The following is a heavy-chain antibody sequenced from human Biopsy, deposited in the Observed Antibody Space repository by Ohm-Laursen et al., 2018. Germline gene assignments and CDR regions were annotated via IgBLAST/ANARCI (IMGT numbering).Heavy chain of an antibody. CDR1: GGSISSDY. J-gene: IGHJ6*02. CDR2: TYYSGST. Sequence: PPGTLSLTCTVSGGSISSDYWSWIRQTPGKGLEWIGYTYYSGSTNYNPSLKSRVTISVDTPKNQFSLRLNSVTAADTAVYYCARATNSTGWPYYYFYGMDVWGQGTTVTVSS. V-gene: IGHV4-59*01. CDR3: ARATNSTGWPYYYFYGMDV. D-gene: IGHD2/OR15-2a*01.